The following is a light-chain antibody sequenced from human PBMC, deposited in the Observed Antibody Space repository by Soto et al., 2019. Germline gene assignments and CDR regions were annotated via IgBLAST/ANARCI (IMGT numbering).Light chain of an antibody. J-gene: IGKJ1*01. CDR2: GAS. CDR3: QQYGSSPWT. V-gene: IGKV3-20*01. CDR1: QSVSSSY. Sequence: IVLTHSPGTRSLSPGEIATLSFSASQSVSSSYLAWYQQKPGQAPRLLIYGASSRATGIPDRFSGSGSGTDFTLTISRLEPEDFAVYYCQQYGSSPWTFGQGTKVDIK.